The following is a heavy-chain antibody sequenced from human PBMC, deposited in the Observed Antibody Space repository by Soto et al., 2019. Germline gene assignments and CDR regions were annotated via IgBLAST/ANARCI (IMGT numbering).Heavy chain of an antibody. V-gene: IGHV3-7*05. J-gene: IGHJ4*02. CDR1: GFTFSNYW. Sequence: EVQLVESGGGLVQPGGSLRLSCAASGFTFSNYWMSRVRQAPGKGLEWVANIKEDGSEKYHVDSVKGRFTISRDNAKNLMYLQMDSLRAEDTAVYKCVRGGSHSFDYCGQGTLVTVSS. D-gene: IGHD1-26*01. CDR2: IKEDGSEK. CDR3: VRGGSHSFDY.